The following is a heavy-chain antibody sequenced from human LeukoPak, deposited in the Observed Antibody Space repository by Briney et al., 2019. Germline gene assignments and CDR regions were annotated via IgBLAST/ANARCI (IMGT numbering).Heavy chain of an antibody. Sequence: GGSLRLSCAASGFTFSSYSMNWVRQAPGKGLEWVPSISSSSSYIYYADSVKGRFTISRDNAKNSLYLQMNSLRAEDTAVYYCARDRSSRYYYDSSGYCVYWGQGTLVTVSS. CDR2: ISSSSSYI. D-gene: IGHD3-22*01. CDR3: ARDRSSRYYYDSSGYCVY. V-gene: IGHV3-21*01. CDR1: GFTFSSYS. J-gene: IGHJ4*02.